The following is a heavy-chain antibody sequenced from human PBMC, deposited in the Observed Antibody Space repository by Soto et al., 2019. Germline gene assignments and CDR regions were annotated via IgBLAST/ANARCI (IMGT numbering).Heavy chain of an antibody. J-gene: IGHJ6*03. Sequence: GASVTVSCKASGYTFTSYDSNWVRQDTGQGLEWMGWMNPNSGNTGYAQKFQGRVTMTRNTSISTAYMELSSLRSEDTAVYYCARVESSTSSRVYYYYMDVWGKGTTVTVSS. D-gene: IGHD2-2*01. CDR3: ARVESSTSSRVYYYYMDV. CDR1: GYTFTSYD. CDR2: MNPNSGNT. V-gene: IGHV1-8*01.